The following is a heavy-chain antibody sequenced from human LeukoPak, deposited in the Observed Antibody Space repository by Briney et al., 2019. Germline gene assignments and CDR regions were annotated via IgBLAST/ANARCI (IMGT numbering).Heavy chain of an antibody. CDR2: IIPIFGTA. J-gene: IGHJ4*02. Sequence: ASVKVSCKASGGTFSSYAISWVRQAPGQGLEWMGGIIPIFGTANCAQKFQGRVTITADESTSTAYMELSSLRSEDTAVYYCARTRGYSGYDLRGWGQGTLVTVSS. CDR1: GGTFSSYA. CDR3: ARTRGYSGYDLRG. V-gene: IGHV1-69*13. D-gene: IGHD5-12*01.